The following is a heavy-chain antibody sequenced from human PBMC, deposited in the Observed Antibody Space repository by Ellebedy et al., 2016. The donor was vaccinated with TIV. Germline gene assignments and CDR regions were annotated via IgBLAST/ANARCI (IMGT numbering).Heavy chain of an antibody. D-gene: IGHD3-10*01. CDR2: INHSGST. CDR3: ASERGRHYYGSGSYHQSNWFDP. J-gene: IGHJ5*02. V-gene: IGHV4-34*01. Sequence: MPSETLSLTCAVYGGSFSGYYWSWIRQPPGKGLEWIGEINHSGSTNYNPSLKSRVTISVDTSKNQFSLKLSSVTAADTAVYYCASERGRHYYGSGSYHQSNWFDPWGQGTLVTVSS. CDR1: GGSFSGYY.